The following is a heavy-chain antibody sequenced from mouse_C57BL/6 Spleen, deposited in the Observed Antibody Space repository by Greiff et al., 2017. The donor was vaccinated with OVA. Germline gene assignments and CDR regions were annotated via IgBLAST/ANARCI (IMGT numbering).Heavy chain of an antibody. CDR2: INPNNGGT. J-gene: IGHJ2*01. CDR1: GYTFTDYY. D-gene: IGHD1-1*01. V-gene: IGHV1-26*01. Sequence: VQLKQSGPELVKPGASVKISCKASGYTFTDYYMNWVKQSHGKSLEWIGDINPNNGGTSYNQKFKGKATLTVDKSSSTAYMELRSLTSEDSAVYYCARGEITTVVFDYWGQGTTLTVSS. CDR3: ARGEITTVVFDY.